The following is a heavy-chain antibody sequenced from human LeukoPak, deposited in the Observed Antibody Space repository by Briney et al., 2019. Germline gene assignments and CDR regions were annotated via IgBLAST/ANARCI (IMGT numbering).Heavy chain of an antibody. CDR3: ARDVNYYGPREDYMDV. V-gene: IGHV1-2*02. CDR1: GYTFTGYY. D-gene: IGHD3-10*01. Sequence: GASVKVSCKASGYTFTGYYLHWLRQAPGQGPEYMGWIFPNSGVTHSSKKFQGRVSLTRDTSISTAYMELNRLTSDDTAVYYCARDVNYYGPREDYMDVWGNGTTLTVSS. CDR2: IFPNSGVT. J-gene: IGHJ6*03.